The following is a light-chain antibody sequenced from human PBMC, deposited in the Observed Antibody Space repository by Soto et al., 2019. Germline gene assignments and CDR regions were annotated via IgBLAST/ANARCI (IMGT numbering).Light chain of an antibody. CDR1: SSNIGAGYD. V-gene: IGLV1-40*01. CDR2: GNS. Sequence: QSVLTQPPSVSGAPGQRVTISCTGSSSNIGAGYDVHWYQQLPGTAPKLLIYGNSNRPSGVPDRCSGSKSGTSASLAITGLQAEDEADYYCQSYDSSLSGSNVFGGGTKVTVL. J-gene: IGLJ2*01. CDR3: QSYDSSLSGSNV.